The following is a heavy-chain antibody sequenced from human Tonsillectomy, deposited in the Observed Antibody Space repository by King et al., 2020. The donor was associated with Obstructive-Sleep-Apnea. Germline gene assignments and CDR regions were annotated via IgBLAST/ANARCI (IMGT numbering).Heavy chain of an antibody. J-gene: IGHJ4*02. V-gene: IGHV4-38-2*02. CDR1: GYSISSGYY. CDR2: IYHSGST. Sequence: QLQESGPGLVKPSETLSLTCTVSGYSISSGYYWGWIRQPPGKGLEGIGSIYHSGSTYNSPSLKSRVTISVDTSKNQFSLKLSSVTAADTAVYYCARSSGSFNFEYWGQGTLVTVSS. CDR3: ARSSGSFNFEY. D-gene: IGHD1-26*01.